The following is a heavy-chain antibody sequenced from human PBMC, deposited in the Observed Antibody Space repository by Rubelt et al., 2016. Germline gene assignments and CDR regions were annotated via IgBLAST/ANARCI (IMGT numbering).Heavy chain of an antibody. D-gene: IGHD6-19*01. CDR2: INPNSGGS. CDR3: AREDSSGY. Sequence: QVQLVQSGAEVKKPGASVKVSCKASGYTFTGYYMHWVRQAPGQGLEWMGRINPNSGGSTYAQWVQGRVARTMDTSLSTAYMELSRLRSDDTAGYYCAREDSSGYWGQGTLVTVSS. CDR1: GYTFTGYY. J-gene: IGHJ4*02. V-gene: IGHV1-2*06.